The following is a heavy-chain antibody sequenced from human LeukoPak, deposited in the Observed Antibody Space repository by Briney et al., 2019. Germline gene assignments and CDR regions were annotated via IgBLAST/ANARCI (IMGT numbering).Heavy chain of an antibody. CDR2: ISSSGSTI. CDR3: AKYEVIAAPGY. D-gene: IGHD6-13*01. CDR1: GFTFSDYY. Sequence: GGSLRLSCAASGFTFSDYYMSWIRQAPGKGLEWVSYISSSGSTIYYADSVKGRFTISRDNSKNTLYLQMNSLRAEDTAVYCCAKYEVIAAPGYWGQGTLVTVSS. J-gene: IGHJ4*02. V-gene: IGHV3-11*01.